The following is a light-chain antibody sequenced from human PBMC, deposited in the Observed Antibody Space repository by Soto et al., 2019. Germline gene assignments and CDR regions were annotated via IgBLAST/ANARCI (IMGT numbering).Light chain of an antibody. CDR3: QQYNSYGLT. CDR1: QSISSW. J-gene: IGKJ4*01. Sequence: DIQMTQSPSTLSASVGDRVTITCRASQSISSWLAWYQQKPGKAPKVLIYQASNLEGGVPSRFSGSGSGTEFTLTISSLQPDDFATYYCQQYNSYGLTFGGGTKVEIK. CDR2: QAS. V-gene: IGKV1-5*03.